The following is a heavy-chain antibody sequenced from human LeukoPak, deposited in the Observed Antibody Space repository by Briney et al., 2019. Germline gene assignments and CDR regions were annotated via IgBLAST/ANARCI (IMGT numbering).Heavy chain of an antibody. J-gene: IGHJ4*02. D-gene: IGHD2-21*02. CDR3: ARVSRLHLDY. Sequence: SETLSLTCTVSGYSISSGYYWGWIRQPPGKGLERIGVYHVGTTDYNPSLKSRVTISVDGSKNQMSLTLSSVAAEDTAVYYCARVSRLHLDYWGQGTLVTVSS. V-gene: IGHV4-38-2*02. CDR2: VYHVGTT. CDR1: GYSISSGYY.